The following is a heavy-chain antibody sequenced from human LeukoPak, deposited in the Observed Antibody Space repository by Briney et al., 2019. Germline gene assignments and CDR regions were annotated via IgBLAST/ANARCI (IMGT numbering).Heavy chain of an antibody. Sequence: GGSLRLSCAASGFTFSSYSMNWVRQAPGKGLEWVSSISSTSSYRYYADSVKGRFTISRDNAKNSPCLQMNSLRAELMAPLYSARRPFPPTTVTTSYYYMDVWGKGTTVTVSS. V-gene: IGHV3-21*01. CDR2: ISSTSSYR. CDR1: GFTFSSYS. J-gene: IGHJ6*03. D-gene: IGHD4-11*01. CDR3: ARRPFPPTTVTTSYYYMDV.